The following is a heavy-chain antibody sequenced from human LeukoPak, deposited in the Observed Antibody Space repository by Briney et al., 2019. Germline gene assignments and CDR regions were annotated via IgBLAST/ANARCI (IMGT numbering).Heavy chain of an antibody. V-gene: IGHV3-30*02. CDR1: GFTFSSYG. CDR3: VVLSVSSQIDY. D-gene: IGHD4/OR15-4a*01. CDR2: IQYDGSNK. J-gene: IGHJ4*02. Sequence: PGGSLRLSCAASGFTFSSYGMHWVRQAPGKGLEWVAFIQYDGSNKYYADSVKGRFTISRDNSKNTLFLQMNSLRPEDTAVYYCVVLSVSSQIDYWGQGTLVTVSS.